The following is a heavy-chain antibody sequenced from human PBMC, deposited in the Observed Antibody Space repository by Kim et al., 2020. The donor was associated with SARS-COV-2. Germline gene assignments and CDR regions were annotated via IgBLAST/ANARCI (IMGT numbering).Heavy chain of an antibody. V-gene: IGHV1-18*01. Sequence: AQELQGRVTMTTDTSTSTAYMELRSLRSDDTAVYYCARDRAAAGTFFDYWGQGTLVTVSS. D-gene: IGHD6-13*01. CDR3: ARDRAAAGTFFDY. J-gene: IGHJ4*02.